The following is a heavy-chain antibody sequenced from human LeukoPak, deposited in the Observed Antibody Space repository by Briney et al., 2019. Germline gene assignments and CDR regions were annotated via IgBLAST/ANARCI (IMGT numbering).Heavy chain of an antibody. CDR2: INHSGST. V-gene: IGHV4-34*01. CDR1: GGSFSGYY. Sequence: PSETLSLTCAVYGGSFSGYYWSWIRQPPGKGLEWIGEINHSGSTNYNPSLKSRVTISADTSKNQFSLKLSSVTAADTAVYYCARGGRVAATRGRGLLGYWGQGTLVTVSS. J-gene: IGHJ4*02. CDR3: ARGGRVAATRGRGLLGY. D-gene: IGHD2-15*01.